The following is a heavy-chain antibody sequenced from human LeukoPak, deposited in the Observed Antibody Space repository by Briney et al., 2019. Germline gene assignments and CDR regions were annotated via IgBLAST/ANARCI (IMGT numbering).Heavy chain of an antibody. D-gene: IGHD1-26*01. CDR3: ARDKQVGPTLFDY. CDR1: GFTFSSYS. Sequence: GGSLRLSCAASGFTFSSYSMNWARQAPGKGLEWVSSISSSSSYIYYADSVKGRFTISRNNAKNSLYLQMNSLRAEDTAVYYCARDKQVGPTLFDYWGQGTLVTVSS. J-gene: IGHJ4*02. V-gene: IGHV3-21*01. CDR2: ISSSSSYI.